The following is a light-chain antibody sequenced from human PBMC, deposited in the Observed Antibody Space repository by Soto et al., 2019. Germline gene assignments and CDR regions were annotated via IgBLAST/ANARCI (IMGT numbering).Light chain of an antibody. Sequence: DIQVTQSPSSLSASVGDRVTITCRASQGVGDRLGWYQQKPGNAPKRLIYATSNLESGVPSRFSGSGSGKEFTLTISSLQPEDLATYDCLQHNSFPFTSGPGTKVDFK. CDR2: ATS. CDR1: QGVGDR. J-gene: IGKJ3*01. CDR3: LQHNSFPFT. V-gene: IGKV1-17*01.